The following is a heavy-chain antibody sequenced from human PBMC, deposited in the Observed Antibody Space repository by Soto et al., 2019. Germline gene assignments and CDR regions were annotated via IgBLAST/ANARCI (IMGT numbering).Heavy chain of an antibody. Sequence: GGSLRLSCAASGFTFTGYAMSWVRQAPGKGLEWVSGISGSGSSTDYADSVKGRFIISRDSSNNTVYLQMNSLTAEDTAMYYCAKSIIAAGTYHFDNWGQGALVTV. V-gene: IGHV3-23*01. CDR1: GFTFTGYA. CDR2: ISGSGSST. J-gene: IGHJ4*02. CDR3: AKSIIAAGTYHFDN. D-gene: IGHD6-13*01.